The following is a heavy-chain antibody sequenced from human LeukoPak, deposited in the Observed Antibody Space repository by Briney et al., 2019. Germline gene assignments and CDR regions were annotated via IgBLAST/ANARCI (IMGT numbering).Heavy chain of an antibody. J-gene: IGHJ6*03. CDR3: AKSQSSSWTNYYYMDV. D-gene: IGHD6-13*01. CDR1: VFTFDDYG. V-gene: IGHV3-9*03. Sequence: GGSLRLSCAASVFTFDDYGMHCVRHAPGKGLEWVSSISWNSGSIGYADSVKGRFTISRDNAKNSLYLQMNSLRAEDMALYYCAKSQSSSWTNYYYMDVWGKGTTVTVSS. CDR2: ISWNSGSI.